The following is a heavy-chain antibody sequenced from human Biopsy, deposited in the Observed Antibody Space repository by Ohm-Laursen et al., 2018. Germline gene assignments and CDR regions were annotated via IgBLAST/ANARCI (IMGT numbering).Heavy chain of an antibody. V-gene: IGHV3-23*01. CDR1: GFTFSSYG. J-gene: IGHJ4*02. CDR2: ITDSDGST. CDR3: ALAAAQTVTHFDY. Sequence: SLRLSCAAPGFTFSSYGMSWVRQAPGKGLEWVSAITDSDGSTFYADSVKGRFTISRDNSKNTLYLQMNSLRADDTAVYYCALAAAQTVTHFDYWGQGTLVTVSS. D-gene: IGHD4-17*01.